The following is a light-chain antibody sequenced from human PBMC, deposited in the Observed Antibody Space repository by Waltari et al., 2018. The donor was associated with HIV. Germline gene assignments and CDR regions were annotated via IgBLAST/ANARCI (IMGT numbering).Light chain of an antibody. V-gene: IGLV2-18*02. J-gene: IGLJ3*02. CDR2: GVS. CDR1: SSDIGSFDH. CDR3: SSYRSSITLL. Sequence: QSALTQPPSVSGSPGQSVTISCIGTSSDIGSFDHVSWFQHPPGSAPKLLLFGVSNRPSGVPDRFAGSKSGNTASLTISGLQAEDEADYYCSSYRSSITLLFGGGTKLTVL.